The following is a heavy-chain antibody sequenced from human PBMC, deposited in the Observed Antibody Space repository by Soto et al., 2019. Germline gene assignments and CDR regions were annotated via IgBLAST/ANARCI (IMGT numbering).Heavy chain of an antibody. D-gene: IGHD4-17*01. CDR3: AGRSVTVTTPAFDY. CDR2: VHHSGST. V-gene: IGHV4-4*02. CDR1: GGSITSSNW. J-gene: IGHJ4*02. Sequence: SETLSLTCDVSGGSITSSNWWSWVRQPPGKGLEWIGEVHHSGSTYNNPSLKSRVTISVDNSKNQLSLNLNSVTAADTAVYYCAGRSVTVTTPAFDYWRQGTQVTVSS.